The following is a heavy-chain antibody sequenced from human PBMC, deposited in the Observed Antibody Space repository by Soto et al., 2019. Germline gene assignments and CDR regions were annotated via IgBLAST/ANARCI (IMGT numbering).Heavy chain of an antibody. D-gene: IGHD6-13*01. CDR2: IIPIFGTA. V-gene: IGHV1-69*13. CDR3: ARDRSIAAAGRDWFDP. Sequence: GASVKVSCKASGGTFSSYAISWVRQAPGQGLEWMGGIIPIFGTANYAQKFQGRVTITADESTSTAYMELSSLRSEDTAVYYCARDRSIAAAGRDWFDPWGQGTLVTVSS. CDR1: GGTFSSYA. J-gene: IGHJ5*02.